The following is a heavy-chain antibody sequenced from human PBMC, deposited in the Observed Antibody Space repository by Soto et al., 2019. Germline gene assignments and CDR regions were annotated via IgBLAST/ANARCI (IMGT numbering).Heavy chain of an antibody. CDR1: GYTFTGYY. CDR2: INPNSGGT. Sequence: QVPLVQSGAEVKKPGASVKVSCKASGYTFTGYYMHWVRQAPGQGLEWMGWINPNSGGTNYAQKFQGWVTMTRDTSISTAYMERSRLRSDDTAVYYCARSRMVRGENWFDPWGQGTLVTVSS. D-gene: IGHD3-10*01. CDR3: ARSRMVRGENWFDP. V-gene: IGHV1-2*04. J-gene: IGHJ5*02.